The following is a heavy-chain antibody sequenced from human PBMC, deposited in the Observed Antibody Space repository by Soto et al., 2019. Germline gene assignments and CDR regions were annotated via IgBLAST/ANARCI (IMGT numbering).Heavy chain of an antibody. D-gene: IGHD3-22*01. J-gene: IGHJ4*02. V-gene: IGHV1-2*04. CDR3: AKGGHYDSPHYADS. CDR1: GYTFTDYY. CDR2: INPNTGGT. Sequence: QVHLVQSGTEVRQPGASVRVSCKASGYTFTDYYLHWVRQAPGQGPEWMGWINPNTGGTDYAQKFRDWVTVTTDTSINTAYMDLSRLKSHDTAVYYCAKGGHYDSPHYADSWGQGTLVTVSS.